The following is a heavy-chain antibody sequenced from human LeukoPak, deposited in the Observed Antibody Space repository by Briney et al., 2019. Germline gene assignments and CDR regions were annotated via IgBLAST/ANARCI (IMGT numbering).Heavy chain of an antibody. V-gene: IGHV4-34*01. CDR3: ARARVRIAAGALDY. D-gene: IGHD6-13*01. CDR2: INHSEST. Sequence: PSETLSLTCAVYGGSFSGYYWIWIRQPPGKGLEWIGEINHSESTNYNPSLKSRVTISEDTSENQFSLNLASVTAADTAVYYCARARVRIAAGALDYWGQGALVTVSS. J-gene: IGHJ4*02. CDR1: GGSFSGYY.